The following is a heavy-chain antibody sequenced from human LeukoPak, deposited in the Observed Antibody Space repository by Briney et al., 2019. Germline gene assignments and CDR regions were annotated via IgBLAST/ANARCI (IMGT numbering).Heavy chain of an antibody. Sequence: WETLSLTCTVSGGSISTYYWSWVRQSPGKGLEWIGCVQYSGNTKYNPLFKSRVTISVDTSKNQFSLRLSSVTTADTAVYFCARGINVGATSYWGQGTLVTVSA. J-gene: IGHJ4*02. CDR2: VQYSGNT. D-gene: IGHD1-26*01. CDR3: ARGINVGATSY. CDR1: GGSISTYY. V-gene: IGHV4-59*01.